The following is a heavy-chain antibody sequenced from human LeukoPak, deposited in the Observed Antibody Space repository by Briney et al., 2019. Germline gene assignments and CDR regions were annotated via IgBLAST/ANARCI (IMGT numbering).Heavy chain of an antibody. J-gene: IGHJ6*03. D-gene: IGHD2-15*01. CDR3: ARDYRIYYYYMDV. Sequence: SETLSLTCTVSDDSISSSNYYWGWIRQPPGKGLEWIGSISYSGSTYYNPSLKSRVTISVDTSKNHFSLKLNSVTAADTAVYYCARDYRIYYYYMDVWGKGTTVTVSS. CDR2: ISYSGST. V-gene: IGHV4-39*07. CDR1: DDSISSSNYY.